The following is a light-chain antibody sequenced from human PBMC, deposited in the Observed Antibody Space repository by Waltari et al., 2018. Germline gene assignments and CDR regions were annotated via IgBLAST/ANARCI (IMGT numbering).Light chain of an antibody. CDR1: GSDIGYYNF. Sequence: QSALAQSASVSGSPGQSITISCTGTGSDIGYYNFVSWYQQQPRKAPKLLIFDVSRWSSGVSHRFSGSKSGNTASLSISGLQAEDEADYYCSSYTSTNTIIFGGGTKVTVL. CDR3: SSYTSTNTII. J-gene: IGLJ2*01. CDR2: DVS. V-gene: IGLV2-14*03.